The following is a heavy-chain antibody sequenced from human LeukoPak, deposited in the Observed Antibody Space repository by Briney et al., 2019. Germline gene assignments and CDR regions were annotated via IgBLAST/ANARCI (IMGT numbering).Heavy chain of an antibody. V-gene: IGHV3-7*05. CDR1: GFIFRNYW. CDR2: IKVDGSDK. Sequence: GGSLRLSCAASGFIFRNYWMSGVRQAPGKGLEWVAKIKVDGSDKYYVDSLKARFTISRANARTSLYLQMTSLRAEDTAVYYCARCYSGDCIWGEGTLVTVSS. J-gene: IGHJ4*02. CDR3: ARCYSGDCI. D-gene: IGHD4-17*01.